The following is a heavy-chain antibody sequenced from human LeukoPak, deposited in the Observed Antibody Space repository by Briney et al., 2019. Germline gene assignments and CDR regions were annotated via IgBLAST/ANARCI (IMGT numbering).Heavy chain of an antibody. J-gene: IGHJ6*04. D-gene: IGHD3-10*02. CDR1: GFTLSTYA. CDR3: AELGITMIGGV. CDR2: ISWNSDSI. Sequence: GGSLRLSCAASGFTLSTYAMSWVRQTPGKGLEWVSGISWNSDSIGYADSVKGRFTISRDNAKNSLYLQMNSLRAEDTAVYYCAELGITMIGGVWGKGTTVTISS. V-gene: IGHV3-9*01.